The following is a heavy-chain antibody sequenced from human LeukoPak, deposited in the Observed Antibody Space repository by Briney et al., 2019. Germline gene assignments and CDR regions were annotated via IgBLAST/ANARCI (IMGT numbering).Heavy chain of an antibody. Sequence: GGSLTLSCAASGFTFSSYSMNWVRQAPGKGLEWVSYISSSSSTIYYATSVKGRFNISSANSKNSLYLQMTSLRGEDTAVYYCASLPLLAYCSSTSCYLIDYWGQGTLVTVSS. CDR1: GFTFSSYS. D-gene: IGHD2-2*01. CDR3: ASLPLLAYCSSTSCYLIDY. V-gene: IGHV3-48*01. J-gene: IGHJ4*02. CDR2: ISSSSSTI.